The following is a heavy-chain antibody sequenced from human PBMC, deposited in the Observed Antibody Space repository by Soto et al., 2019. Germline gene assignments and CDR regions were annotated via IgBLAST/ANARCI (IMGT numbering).Heavy chain of an antibody. V-gene: IGHV1-69*06. CDR3: ARVPYSSSSGYYYGMDV. Sequence: QVPLVQSGAEVKKPGSSVKVSCKASGGTFSSYAISWVRQAPGQGLEWMGGIIPIFGTANYAQKFQGRVTITADKSTSTAYMELSSLRSEDTAVYYCARVPYSSSSGYYYGMDVWGQGTTVTVSS. J-gene: IGHJ6*02. CDR2: IIPIFGTA. CDR1: GGTFSSYA. D-gene: IGHD6-6*01.